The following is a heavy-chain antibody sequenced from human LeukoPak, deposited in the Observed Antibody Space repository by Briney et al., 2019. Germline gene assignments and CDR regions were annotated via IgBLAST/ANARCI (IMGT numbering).Heavy chain of an antibody. CDR3: ARVAKRGRYYYYYYMDV. CDR1: RFTLSDYY. CDR2: ISSSGSTI. J-gene: IGHJ6*03. V-gene: IGHV3-11*01. Sequence: AGGCLRLSCAASRFTLSDYYMRWIRQAPGKGLEWVSYISSSGSTIYYADSVKGRFTISRDNAKNSLYLQMNSLRAEDTAVYYCARVAKRGRYYYYYYMDVLGKGTTVTVSS.